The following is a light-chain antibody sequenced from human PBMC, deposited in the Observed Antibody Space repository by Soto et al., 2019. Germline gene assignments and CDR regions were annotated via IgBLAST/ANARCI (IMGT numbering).Light chain of an antibody. CDR2: EGG. CDR3: CSYAGSSTVI. Sequence: QSALTQPASVSGSPGQSITISCTGTSSDVGTYNLVSWYQQHPGKAPKLMIYEGGKRPSGVSNRFSGSKSGNTASLTISGLQAEDEADYYCCSYAGSSTVIVGGGTKVTVL. CDR1: SSDVGTYNL. V-gene: IGLV2-23*01. J-gene: IGLJ2*01.